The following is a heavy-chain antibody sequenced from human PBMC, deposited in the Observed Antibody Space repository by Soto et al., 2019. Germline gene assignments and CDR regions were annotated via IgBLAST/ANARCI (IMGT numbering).Heavy chain of an antibody. CDR1: GYTFTSYG. D-gene: IGHD3-3*01. Sequence: ASVKVSCKASGYTFTSYGISWVRQAPGQGLEWMGWISAYNGNTNYAQKLQGRVTMTTDTSTSTAYMELRSLRSDDTAVYYCAREASYYDFWSGYFSLGDRHNWFDPWGQGTLVTVSS. V-gene: IGHV1-18*01. J-gene: IGHJ5*02. CDR3: AREASYYDFWSGYFSLGDRHNWFDP. CDR2: ISAYNGNT.